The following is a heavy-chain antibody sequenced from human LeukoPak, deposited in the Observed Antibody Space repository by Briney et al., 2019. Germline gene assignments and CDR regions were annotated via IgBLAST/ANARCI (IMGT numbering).Heavy chain of an antibody. D-gene: IGHD4-17*01. J-gene: IGHJ5*02. CDR2: IIPIFGTA. CDR3: ARGGDYGDYVNWFDP. V-gene: IGHV1-69*13. CDR1: GGTFSSYA. Sequence: SVKVSCKASGGTFSSYAISWVRQAPGQGLEWMGGIIPIFGTANYAQKFQGRVTITADESTSTAYMELSSLRSEDTAVYYCARGGDYGDYVNWFDPWGQGTLVTVSS.